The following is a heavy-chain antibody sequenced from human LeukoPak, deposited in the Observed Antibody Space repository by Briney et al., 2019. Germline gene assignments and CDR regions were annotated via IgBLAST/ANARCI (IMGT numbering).Heavy chain of an antibody. CDR3: ARDIWQLRLGNAFDI. Sequence: RASVKVSCKASGGTFSSYAISWVRQAPGQGLEWMGGIIPIFGTANYAQKFQGRVTITTDESTSTAYMELSSLRAEDTAVYYCARDIWQLRLGNAFDIWGQGTMVTVSS. J-gene: IGHJ3*02. V-gene: IGHV1-69*05. D-gene: IGHD2-15*01. CDR2: IIPIFGTA. CDR1: GGTFSSYA.